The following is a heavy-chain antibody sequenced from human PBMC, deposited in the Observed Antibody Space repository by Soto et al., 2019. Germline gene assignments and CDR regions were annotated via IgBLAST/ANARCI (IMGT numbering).Heavy chain of an antibody. J-gene: IGHJ3*02. CDR3: ASVISIVVVTTTRAVAFDI. Sequence: GASVKVSWKAAGYTFTSCYMHWVRQAPGQGLEWMGWINPNSGGTNYAQKFQGRVTMTRDTSISTAYMELSRLRSDDTAVYYCASVISIVVVTTTRAVAFDIWGHGTMVTVS. CDR1: GYTFTSCY. V-gene: IGHV1-2*02. D-gene: IGHD2-21*02. CDR2: INPNSGGT.